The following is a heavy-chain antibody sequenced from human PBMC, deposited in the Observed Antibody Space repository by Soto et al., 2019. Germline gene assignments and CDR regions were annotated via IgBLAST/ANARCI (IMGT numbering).Heavy chain of an antibody. CDR1: GGSISSNY. D-gene: IGHD3-16*01. CDR2: IYYSGST. J-gene: IGHJ4*02. V-gene: IGHV4-59*08. CDR3: ASLWGWSVDY. Sequence: QVQLQESGPGLVKPSETLSLTCTVSGGSISSNYWSWIRQPPGKGLEWIGYIYYSGSTNYNPSLKSQSTISVDTSKNHFSLKLSSVTAADTAVYYCASLWGWSVDYWGQGTLVTVSS.